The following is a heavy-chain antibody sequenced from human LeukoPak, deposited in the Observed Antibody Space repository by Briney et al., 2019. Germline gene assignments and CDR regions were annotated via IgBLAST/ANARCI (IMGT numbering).Heavy chain of an antibody. CDR3: ARDGQYCSSTSCYEFEGWFDP. J-gene: IGHJ5*02. CDR1: GFTFSSYA. Sequence: GGSLRLSCAASGFTFSSYAMHWVRQAPGKGLEWVAVISYDGSNKYYADSVKGRFTISRHNSKNTLYLQMNSLRAEDTAVYYCARDGQYCSSTSCYEFEGWFDPWGQGTLVTVSS. D-gene: IGHD2-2*01. CDR2: ISYDGSNK. V-gene: IGHV3-30*04.